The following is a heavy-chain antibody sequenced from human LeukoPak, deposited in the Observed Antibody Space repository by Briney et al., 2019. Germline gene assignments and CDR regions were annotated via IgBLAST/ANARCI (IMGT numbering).Heavy chain of an antibody. CDR2: ISTNGGST. D-gene: IGHD3-10*01. J-gene: IGHJ4*02. V-gene: IGHV3-64*01. Sequence: GGSLRLSCSASGFTFSTYAMYWVRQAPGKGLEYVSAISTNGGSTYYANSVKGRFTISRDDPKNTLDLQMGSLRPEDMAVYYCARGFRYYGSGIDYWGQGTLVTVSS. CDR3: ARGFRYYGSGIDY. CDR1: GFTFSTYA.